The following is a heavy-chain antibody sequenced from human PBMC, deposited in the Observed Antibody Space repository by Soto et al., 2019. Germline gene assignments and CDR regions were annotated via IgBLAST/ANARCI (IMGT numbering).Heavy chain of an antibody. D-gene: IGHD3-9*01. V-gene: IGHV4-30-4*01. J-gene: IGHJ4*02. CDR1: GGSISSGDYY. CDR2: SYYSGYT. Sequence: SETLSLTCTVSGGSISSGDYYWSWIRQPPGKGLEWIGYSYYSGYTYYNPSLKSRVTISVDTSKNQFSLKLSSVTAADTAVYYCARGGNWYDILPGFSIHYWGQGTLVTVSS. CDR3: ARGGNWYDILPGFSIHY.